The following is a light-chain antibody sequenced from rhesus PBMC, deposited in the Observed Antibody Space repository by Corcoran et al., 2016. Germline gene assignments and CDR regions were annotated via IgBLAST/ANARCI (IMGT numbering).Light chain of an antibody. V-gene: IGKV1-69*01. CDR3: QQHDNYPLT. J-gene: IGKJ4*01. CDR2: RAS. Sequence: DIQMTQSPSSLSASVGDRVTITCRASQDISIWLAWYQQKPGKAPNLLIYRASNLETGVPSRFSGSGSRTEFTLTITSLQPEDIATYYCQQHDNYPLTFGGGTKLDIQ. CDR1: QDISIW.